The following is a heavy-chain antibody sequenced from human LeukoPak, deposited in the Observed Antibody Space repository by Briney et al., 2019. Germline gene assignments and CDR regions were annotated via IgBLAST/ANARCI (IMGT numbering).Heavy chain of an antibody. CDR1: GDSISSTTYW. D-gene: IGHD6-19*01. CDR2: MSYVGIT. J-gene: IGHJ4*02. V-gene: IGHV4-39*01. CDR3: ARNSSGWSFDY. Sequence: PSETLSLTCTVSGDSISSTTYWWGWIRQSPGKGLEWIGSMSYVGITSYNPSLKSRATISVDTSKNQFSLMLNSVTAADTAVYYCARNSSGWSFDYWGQGTLVTVSS.